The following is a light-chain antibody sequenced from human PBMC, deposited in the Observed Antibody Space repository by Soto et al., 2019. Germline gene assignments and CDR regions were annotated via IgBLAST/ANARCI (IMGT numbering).Light chain of an antibody. CDR2: EVT. V-gene: IGLV2-14*01. CDR3: SSFTSSSTLPYV. CDR1: GSNVGGYNY. J-gene: IGLJ1*01. Sequence: QSVLTQPASMSGSPGQWITISCTGTGSNVGGYNYVSWYQQHPGKAPKLMIYEVTNRPSGVSHRFSGSNSGNTASLTISGLQPEDEADYYCSSFTSSSTLPYVFGTGTKVTVL.